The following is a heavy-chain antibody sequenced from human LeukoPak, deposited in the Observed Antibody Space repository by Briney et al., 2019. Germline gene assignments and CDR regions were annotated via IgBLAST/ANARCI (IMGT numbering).Heavy chain of an antibody. CDR2: IIPIFGTA. D-gene: IGHD6-19*01. J-gene: IGHJ4*02. CDR3: ATVTGIAVAGYDY. V-gene: IGHV1-69*06. CDR1: GGTFSSYA. Sequence: GASVKVSCKASGGTFSSYAISWVRQAPGQGLEWMGGIIPIFGTANYAQKFQGRVTMTEDTSTDTAYMELSSLRSEDTAVYYCATVTGIAVAGYDYWGQGTLVTVSS.